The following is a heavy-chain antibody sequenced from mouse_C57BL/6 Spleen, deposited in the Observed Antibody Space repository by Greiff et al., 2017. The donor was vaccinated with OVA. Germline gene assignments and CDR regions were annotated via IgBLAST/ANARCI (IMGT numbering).Heavy chain of an antibody. D-gene: IGHD1-1*01. V-gene: IGHV1-15*01. J-gene: IGHJ2*01. Sequence: QVQLQQSGAELVRPGASVTLSCKASGYTFTDYEMHWVKQTPVHGLEWIGAIDPETGGTAYNQKFKGKAILTADKSSSTAYMELRSLTSEDSAVYYCTRYDYYYGSSSVYFDYWGQGTTLTVSS. CDR1: GYTFTDYE. CDR3: TRYDYYYGSSSVYFDY. CDR2: IDPETGGT.